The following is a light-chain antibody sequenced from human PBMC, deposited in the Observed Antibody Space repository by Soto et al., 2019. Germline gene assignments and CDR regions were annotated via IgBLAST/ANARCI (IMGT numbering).Light chain of an antibody. CDR1: QSGLANY. Sequence: EIVLTQSPGTLSLSPGERATLSCRASQSGLANYIAWYQQKPGQAPRLLIYRTSHRATGIPDRFNGSGSGTDFTLSISRLEPEDFAVYYCQRYGSWWTFGQGTKVEIK. V-gene: IGKV3-20*01. J-gene: IGKJ1*01. CDR3: QRYGSWWT. CDR2: RTS.